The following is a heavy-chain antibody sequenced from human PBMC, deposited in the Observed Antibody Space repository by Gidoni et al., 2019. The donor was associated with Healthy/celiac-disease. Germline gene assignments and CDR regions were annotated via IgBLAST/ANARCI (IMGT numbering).Heavy chain of an antibody. Sequence: EVQLVESGGGLVQPGGSLRLSCAASGFPFSSYAMSRVRQAPGKGLKWVSAIGGSGGSTYYADSVKGRFTISRDNSKNTLYLQMNSLRAEDTAVYYCAKGMVREAPAAIGIDYWGQGTLVTVSS. CDR3: AKGMVREAPAAIGIDY. J-gene: IGHJ4*02. CDR2: IGGSGGST. CDR1: GFPFSSYA. V-gene: IGHV3-23*04. D-gene: IGHD2-2*01.